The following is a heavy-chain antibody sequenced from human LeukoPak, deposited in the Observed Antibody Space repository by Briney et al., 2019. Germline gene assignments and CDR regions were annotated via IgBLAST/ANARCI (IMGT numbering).Heavy chain of an antibody. D-gene: IGHD3-10*01. J-gene: IGHJ4*02. CDR3: ARRRVLLWFGELPFDY. V-gene: IGHV4-4*07. Sequence: SETLSLTCTVSGGSISSYYWSWIRQPAGKGLEWIGRIYTSGSTNYNPSLKSRVTMSVDTSKNQFSLKLSSVTAADTAVYYCARRRVLLWFGELPFDYWGQGTLVTVSS. CDR2: IYTSGST. CDR1: GGSISSYY.